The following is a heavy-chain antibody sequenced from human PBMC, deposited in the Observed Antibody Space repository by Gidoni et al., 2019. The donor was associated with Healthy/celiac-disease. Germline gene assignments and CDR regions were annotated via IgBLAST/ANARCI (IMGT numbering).Heavy chain of an antibody. CDR1: GGSIRSGRYY. V-gene: IGHV4-31*03. CDR2: IYYSGRT. D-gene: IGHD3-10*01. CDR3: ARGRYYGSGSLTYYYYGMDV. J-gene: IGHJ6*02. Sequence: QVQLQESGPGLVKPSQTLSLTSPVSGGSIRSGRYYRSGIRQHPGKGLEWIGYIYYSGRTYYNPSLKSRVTISVDTSKNQFSLKLSSVTAADTAVYYCARGRYYGSGSLTYYYYGMDVWGQGTTVTVSS.